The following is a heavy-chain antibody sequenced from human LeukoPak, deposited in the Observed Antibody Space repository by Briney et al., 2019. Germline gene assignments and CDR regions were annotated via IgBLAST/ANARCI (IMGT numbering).Heavy chain of an antibody. J-gene: IGHJ3*02. CDR3: ARLSNGAFDI. Sequence: GSLRLSCAASGFTFSSYSMNWVRQASGKGLEWVSSISSSSSYIYYADSVKGRFTISRDNAKNSLYLQMNSLRAEDTAVYYCARLSNGAFDIWGQGTMVTVSS. D-gene: IGHD4-11*01. CDR2: ISSSSSYI. V-gene: IGHV3-21*01. CDR1: GFTFSSYS.